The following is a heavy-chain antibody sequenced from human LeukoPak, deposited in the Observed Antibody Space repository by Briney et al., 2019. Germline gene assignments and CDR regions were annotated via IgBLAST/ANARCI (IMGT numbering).Heavy chain of an antibody. CDR1: GLTFSTYI. CDR2: ITGSSDAI. D-gene: IGHD6-13*01. J-gene: IGHJ4*02. Sequence: GGSLRLSCAASGLTFSTYIMTWVRQAPGKGLEWVSIITGSSDAIHYAGSVKGRFTISRDNSKNTLYLQMNSLRPEDTAIYYCAKGRPNGQQLAAYWGQGTLVTVSS. V-gene: IGHV3-23*01. CDR3: AKGRPNGQQLAAY.